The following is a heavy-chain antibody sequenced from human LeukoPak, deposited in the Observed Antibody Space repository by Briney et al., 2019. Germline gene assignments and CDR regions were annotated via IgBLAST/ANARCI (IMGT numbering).Heavy chain of an antibody. D-gene: IGHD6-6*01. Sequence: GGSLRLSCAASGFPLSTYSMNWVRQAPGKGLEWVSYISSSGNTIYYADSVKGRFTISRDNAKNSLFLQMNSLRAEDTAVYYCARRRDFDYWGQGTLVAVSS. CDR1: GFPLSTYS. CDR3: ARRRDFDY. V-gene: IGHV3-48*04. CDR2: ISSSGNTI. J-gene: IGHJ4*02.